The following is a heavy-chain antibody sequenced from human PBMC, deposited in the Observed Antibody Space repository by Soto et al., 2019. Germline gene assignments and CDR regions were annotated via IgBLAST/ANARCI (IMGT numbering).Heavy chain of an antibody. D-gene: IGHD1-1*01. Sequence: PGGSLRLSCTASGFSFSRYAMGWVRQAPGKGLEWVSVISSVGGNIHYVESVKGRSTISRDNSKNTLYLQMNSLRVEDTAVYNCATQDFRGTSGTTWGQGTQVTVSS. CDR3: ATQDFRGTSGTT. CDR2: ISSVGGNI. CDR1: GFSFSRYA. V-gene: IGHV3-23*01. J-gene: IGHJ4*02.